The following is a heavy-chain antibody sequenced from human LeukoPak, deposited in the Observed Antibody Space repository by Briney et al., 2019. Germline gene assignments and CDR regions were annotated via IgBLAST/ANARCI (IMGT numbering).Heavy chain of an antibody. Sequence: GGSLRLSCAASGFTFSSYSMSWVRQAPGKGLEWVANINQDGTEKYYVDSVKGRFTISRDNAKNSLDLQMNSLRVEDTGIYYCVKVAKYYYGSETYYFFEHWGQGTPVTASS. CDR3: VKVAKYYYGSETYYFFEH. CDR2: INQDGTEK. CDR1: GFTFSSYS. D-gene: IGHD3-10*01. V-gene: IGHV3-7*01. J-gene: IGHJ4*02.